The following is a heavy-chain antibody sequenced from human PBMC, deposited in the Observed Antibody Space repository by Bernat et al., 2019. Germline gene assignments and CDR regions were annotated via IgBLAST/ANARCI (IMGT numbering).Heavy chain of an antibody. J-gene: IGHJ6*02. Sequence: QVQLQESGPGLVKPSETLSLTCTVSGGSISSYYWSWIRQPPGKGLEWIGYIHYSGSTNYNPSLKSRVTISVDTSKNQFSLKLSSVTAADTAVYYCAGTIAVAADYYYGMDVWGQGTTVTVSS. CDR2: IHYSGST. CDR1: GGSISSYY. V-gene: IGHV4-59*01. CDR3: AGTIAVAADYYYGMDV. D-gene: IGHD6-19*01.